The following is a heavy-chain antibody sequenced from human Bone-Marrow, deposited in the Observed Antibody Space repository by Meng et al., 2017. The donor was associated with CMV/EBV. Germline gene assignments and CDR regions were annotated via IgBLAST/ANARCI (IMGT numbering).Heavy chain of an antibody. V-gene: IGHV3-30*02. CDR3: AKGGSGSYFDS. CDR1: GFTFSSYD. CDR2: IQYDGSHK. Sequence: GESLKISCAASGFTFSSYDMYWVRQAPGKGLEWVSFIQYDGSHKFYADSVKGRFTISTDNSKNTLYLQMNSLRAEDTAIYYCAKGGSGSYFDSWGEGTLVTFSS. D-gene: IGHD1-26*01. J-gene: IGHJ4*02.